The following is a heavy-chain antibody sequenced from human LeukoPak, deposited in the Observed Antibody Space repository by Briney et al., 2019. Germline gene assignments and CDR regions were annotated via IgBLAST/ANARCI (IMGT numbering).Heavy chain of an antibody. CDR3: ARDRDYYDSSGYYSEFDY. V-gene: IGHV1-69*13. CDR1: GGTFSSYA. CDR2: IIPIFGTA. Sequence: ASVKVSCKASGGTFSSYAISWVRQAPGQGLEWMGGIIPIFGTANYAQKFQGRVTITADESTSTAYMELRSLRSDDTAVYYCARDRDYYDSSGYYSEFDYWGQGTLVTVSS. J-gene: IGHJ4*02. D-gene: IGHD3-22*01.